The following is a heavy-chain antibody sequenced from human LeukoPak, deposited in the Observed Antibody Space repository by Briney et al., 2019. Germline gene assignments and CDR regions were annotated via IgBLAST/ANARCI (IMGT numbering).Heavy chain of an antibody. CDR1: GASISRYY. CDR3: ASGPPPDFDY. CDR2: LYTNGTV. V-gene: IGHV4-4*07. Sequence: SETLSLTCSVSGASISRYYWTWIRQPVGKGLEWFGRLYTNGTVNYNPSLRSRVTMSRDTSRNQFSLKLSSVTAADTAVYYCASGPPPDFDYWGQGTLVTVSS. J-gene: IGHJ4*02.